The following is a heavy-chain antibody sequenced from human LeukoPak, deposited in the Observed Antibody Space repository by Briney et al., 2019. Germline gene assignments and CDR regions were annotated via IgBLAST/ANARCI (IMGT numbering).Heavy chain of an antibody. J-gene: IGHJ4*02. D-gene: IGHD3-10*01. Sequence: PSETLSLTCAVYGGSFSGYYWSWIRQPPGKGLEWIGEINHSGSTNYNPSLKSRVTISVDTSKNQFSLKLSSVTAADTAVYYCARGRAPYYYGSGSYYKAYYFDYWGQGTLVTVSS. CDR2: INHSGST. CDR1: GGSFSGYY. V-gene: IGHV4-34*01. CDR3: ARGRAPYYYGSGSYYKAYYFDY.